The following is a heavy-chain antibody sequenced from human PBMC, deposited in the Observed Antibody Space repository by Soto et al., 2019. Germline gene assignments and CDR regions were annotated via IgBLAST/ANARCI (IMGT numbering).Heavy chain of an antibody. D-gene: IGHD3-22*01. CDR2: ISYDYGSNK. CDR3: ARDAGGSGYYNS. V-gene: IGHV3-30-3*01. J-gene: IGHJ5*01. CDR1: GFTFSSYT. Sequence: QEQLVESGGGVVQPGRSLRLSCAASGFTFSSYTMHWVRQAPGKGLEGVAVISYDYGSNKYYVDSVKGRFTISRDNYKNTLYLQMDRLRPEDTAVYYCARDAGGSGYYNSCGLGTLVTVSS.